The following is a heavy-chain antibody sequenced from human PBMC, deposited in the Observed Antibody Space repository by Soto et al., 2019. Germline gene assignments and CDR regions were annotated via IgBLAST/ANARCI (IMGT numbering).Heavy chain of an antibody. CDR3: ASHSCGEFLFDY. Sequence: QVHLQESGPGLVKPSETLSLTCTVSGGSVSSGSYYWSWFRQPPVKGLEWIWYIYYSGSTNYNPSLKRRVTILVDTSKNQFYLKLSSVTAADTAVYYCASHSCGEFLFDYWGQGTLVTVSS. CDR2: IYYSGST. V-gene: IGHV4-61*01. J-gene: IGHJ4*02. CDR1: GGSVSSGSYY. D-gene: IGHD3-10*01.